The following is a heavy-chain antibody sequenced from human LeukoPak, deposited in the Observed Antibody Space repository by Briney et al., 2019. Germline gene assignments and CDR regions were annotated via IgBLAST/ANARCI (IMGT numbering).Heavy chain of an antibody. J-gene: IGHJ4*02. CDR3: AREYSGSYGTDY. V-gene: IGHV4-39*02. D-gene: IGHD1-26*01. Sequence: PPEALSLTRTEPLDSLSRSSHYWGWLRHPPGEGLGWMVSIYYSGSTYYNASLKSRLTISGDTSKNQFYLQLSCVTAADTAVYYCAREYSGSYGTDYWGQGTLVTVSS. CDR1: LDSLSRSSHY. CDR2: IYYSGST.